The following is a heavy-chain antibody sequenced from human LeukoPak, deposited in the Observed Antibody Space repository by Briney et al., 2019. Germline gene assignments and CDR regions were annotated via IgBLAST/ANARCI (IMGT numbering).Heavy chain of an antibody. D-gene: IGHD5-24*01. CDR3: ARGGVNGYNPEPFDY. J-gene: IGHJ4*02. CDR2: IYYSGST. CDR1: GGSISSYY. V-gene: IGHV4-59*01. Sequence: SETLSLTCTVSGGSISSYYWSWIRQPPGKGLEWIGYIYYSGSTNYNPSLKSRVTISVDTSKNQFSLKLSSVTAADTAVYYCARGGVNGYNPEPFDYWGQGTLVTVSS.